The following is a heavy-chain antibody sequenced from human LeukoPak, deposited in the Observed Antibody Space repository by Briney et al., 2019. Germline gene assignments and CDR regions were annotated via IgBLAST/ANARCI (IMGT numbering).Heavy chain of an antibody. D-gene: IGHD3-10*01. J-gene: IGHJ5*02. CDR1: GFTFSESD. V-gene: IGHV3-48*03. CDR3: AREDVPHYYNSRPVDWFDP. Sequence: GGSLRLSCAASGFTFSESDMHWVRQAPGKGLEWISCISTNGYSIYYADSVKGRLTISRDDAKNSLYLQLDSLRVEDTAIYYCAREDVPHYYNSRPVDWFDPWGQGTLVTVSS. CDR2: ISTNGYSI.